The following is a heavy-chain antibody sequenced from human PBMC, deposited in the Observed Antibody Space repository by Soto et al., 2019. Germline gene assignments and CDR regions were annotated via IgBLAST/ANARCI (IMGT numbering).Heavy chain of an antibody. CDR1: GGSIRYYF. D-gene: IGHD1-7*01. Sequence: SETLSLTCSVSGGSIRYYFWTWIRQSPGRGLEWIGYISSSGTVKYNSSLKSRVTISLDRSRNQFSLKLSSVTAADTAVYFCARDRKLELPGNYYYYGMDVWGQATTVTVSS. J-gene: IGHJ6*02. CDR2: ISSSGTV. CDR3: ARDRKLELPGNYYYYGMDV. V-gene: IGHV4-59*01.